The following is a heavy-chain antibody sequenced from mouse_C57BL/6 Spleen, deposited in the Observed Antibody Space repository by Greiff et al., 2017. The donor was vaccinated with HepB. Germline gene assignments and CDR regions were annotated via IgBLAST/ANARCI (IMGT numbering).Heavy chain of an antibody. CDR3: ARPETAQNYFDY. CDR2: INPSSGYT. CDR1: GYTFTSYT. J-gene: IGHJ2*01. V-gene: IGHV1-4*01. D-gene: IGHD3-2*02. Sequence: QVQLQQSGAELARPGASVKMSCKASGYTFTSYTMHWVKQRPGQGLEWIGYINPSSGYTKYNQKFKDKATLTADKSSSTAYMQLSSLTSEDSAVYYCARPETAQNYFDYWGQGTTLTVSS.